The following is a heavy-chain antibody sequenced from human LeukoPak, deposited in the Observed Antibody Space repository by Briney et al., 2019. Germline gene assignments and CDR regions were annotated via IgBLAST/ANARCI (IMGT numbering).Heavy chain of an antibody. CDR2: IRSKAYGGTT. CDR1: GFTFNNYR. CDR3: TREHCSGGSCYSDAFDI. Sequence: PGGSLRLSCAASGFTFNNYRMNWVRQAPGKGLEWVGFIRSKAYGGTTEYAASVKGRFTISRDDSKSIAYLQMNSLKTEDTAVYYCTREHCSGGSCYSDAFDIWGQGTMVTVSS. J-gene: IGHJ3*02. V-gene: IGHV3-49*04. D-gene: IGHD2-15*01.